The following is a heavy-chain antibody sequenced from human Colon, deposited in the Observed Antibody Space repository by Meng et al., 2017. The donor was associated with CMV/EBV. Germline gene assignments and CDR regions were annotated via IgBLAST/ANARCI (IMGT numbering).Heavy chain of an antibody. Sequence: ASVKVSCKASDNSFVNSVVNWVRQAPGQGLVWMGWIVVGRGNTKYAPNVQDRVILTTDPSATNAYLELKSLTSDDTAVYYCAKGSSSWSKSDSWGQGTLVTVSS. D-gene: IGHD6-13*01. CDR1: DNSFVNSV. CDR3: AKGSSSWSKSDS. J-gene: IGHJ4*02. CDR2: IVVGRGNT. V-gene: IGHV1-18*01.